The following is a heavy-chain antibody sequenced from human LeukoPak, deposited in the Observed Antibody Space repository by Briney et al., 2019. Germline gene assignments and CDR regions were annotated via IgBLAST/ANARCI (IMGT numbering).Heavy chain of an antibody. J-gene: IGHJ4*02. D-gene: IGHD2-2*01. CDR3: ARRRIVVVPAAMRGYYFDY. V-gene: IGHV4-34*01. CDR2: INHSGST. CDR1: GGSLSGYY. Sequence: SETLSLTCAVYGGSLSGYYWSWIRQPPGKGLEWIGEINHSGSTNYNPSLKSRVTISVDTSKNQFSLKLSSVTAADTAVYYCARRRIVVVPAAMRGYYFDYWGQGTLVTVSS.